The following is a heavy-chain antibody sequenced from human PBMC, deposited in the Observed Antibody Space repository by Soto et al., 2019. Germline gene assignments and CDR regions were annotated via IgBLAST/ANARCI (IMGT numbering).Heavy chain of an antibody. CDR3: VKDQRGIRFLEWSYIGGMDV. Sequence: AGGAPRISFSAPGFTFSRSALHWVRQAPGKGLENVSAISSNGGSTYYAASVKGRFTISRDNSKNTLYLQMSSLRAEDTAVYYCVKDQRGIRFLEWSYIGGMDVWGQGTTVTAP. CDR1: GFTFSRSA. D-gene: IGHD3-3*01. CDR2: ISSNGGST. J-gene: IGHJ6*02. V-gene: IGHV3-64D*06.